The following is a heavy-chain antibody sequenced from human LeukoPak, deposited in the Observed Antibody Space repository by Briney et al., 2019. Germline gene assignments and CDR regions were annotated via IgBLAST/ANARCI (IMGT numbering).Heavy chain of an antibody. J-gene: IGHJ4*02. Sequence: KGLEWLSYISISGGGLYYADSVRGRFTISRDNAKSSLYLQMNSLRADDTAVYYCARYFDSWGQGILVTVSS. CDR3: ARYFDS. CDR2: ISISGGGL. V-gene: IGHV3-48*03.